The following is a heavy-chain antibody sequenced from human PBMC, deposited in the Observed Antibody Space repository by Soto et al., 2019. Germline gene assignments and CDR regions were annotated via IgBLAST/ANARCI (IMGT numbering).Heavy chain of an antibody. J-gene: IGHJ6*02. D-gene: IGHD3-3*01. CDR1: GGSFSGYY. Sequence: SETLSLTCAVYGGSFSGYYWSWIRQPPGKGLEWIGEINHSGSTNYNPSLKSRVTISVDTSKNQFSLKLSSVTAADTAVYYCARGTPHNFWSGYYFRPYYYYYGMDVWGQGTTVTVSS. CDR2: INHSGST. CDR3: ARGTPHNFWSGYYFRPYYYYYGMDV. V-gene: IGHV4-34*01.